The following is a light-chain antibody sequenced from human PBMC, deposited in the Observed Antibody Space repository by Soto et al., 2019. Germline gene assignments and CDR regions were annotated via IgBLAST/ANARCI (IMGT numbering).Light chain of an antibody. CDR2: DVS. V-gene: IGKV1-33*01. J-gene: IGKJ4*01. Sequence: DIQMTQSPSSLYASAGDRVIITCQASQDIRNHLNWYQQKPGKAPKLLIYDVSNLATGVPPKFSGGGSGTDFTLTISSLQPEDIATYYCQHYDDLVTFGGGTKVEIK. CDR3: QHYDDLVT. CDR1: QDIRNH.